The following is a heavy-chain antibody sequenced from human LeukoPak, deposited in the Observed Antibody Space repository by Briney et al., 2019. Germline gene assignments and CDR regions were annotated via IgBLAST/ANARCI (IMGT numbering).Heavy chain of an antibody. V-gene: IGHV4-4*07. D-gene: IGHD6-13*01. CDR2: IFSTGST. CDR1: GGSISSYY. CDR3: VTYSSMVGLSFDY. Sequence: SETLSLTCTVSGGSISSYYWNWIRQPAGKGPEWIGRIFSTGSTIYNPSLKSRVSMSVDTYNNQFSLKLTSVTAADTAVYYCVTYSSMVGLSFDYWGQGSLVTVSS. J-gene: IGHJ4*02.